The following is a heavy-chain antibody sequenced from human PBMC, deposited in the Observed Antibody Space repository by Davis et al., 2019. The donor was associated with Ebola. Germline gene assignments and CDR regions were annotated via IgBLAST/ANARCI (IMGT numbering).Heavy chain of an antibody. D-gene: IGHD5-24*01. J-gene: IGHJ4*02. Sequence: SETLSPTCAVSGGSFSTHYWNWNRQPPGKGREWIGAIYYRGSSNYSPSLKSRVTLSVDTSKNQFSLKVSPVTAANTAIYYCAREEMTTIDYWGQGILVTVSS. CDR1: GGSFSTHY. V-gene: IGHV4-59*11. CDR2: IYYRGSS. CDR3: AREEMTTIDY.